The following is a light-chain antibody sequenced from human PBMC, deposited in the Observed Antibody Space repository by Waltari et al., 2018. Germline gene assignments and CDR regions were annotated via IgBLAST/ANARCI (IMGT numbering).Light chain of an antibody. J-gene: IGKJ1*01. Sequence: EIVLTQSPATLSLSPGERATLSCRASQSVSSYLAWYQQKPGQAPRLLIYDAYNRATGIPARFSGSGSGTDFTLTTSSLEPEDFAVYYCQQRSNWPTFGQGTKVEIK. CDR2: DAY. V-gene: IGKV3-11*01. CDR3: QQRSNWPT. CDR1: QSVSSY.